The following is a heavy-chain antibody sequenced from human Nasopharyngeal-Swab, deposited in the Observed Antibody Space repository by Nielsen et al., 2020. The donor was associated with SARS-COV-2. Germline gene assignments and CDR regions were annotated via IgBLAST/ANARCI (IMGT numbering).Heavy chain of an antibody. CDR3: ARGVDV. CDR2: IYYSGST. J-gene: IGHJ6*02. V-gene: IGHV4-61*01. CDR1: GGSVSSGSDY. Sequence: SETLSLTCTVSGGSVSSGSDYWSWIRQPPGKGLEWIGYIYYSGSTNYNPSLKSRVTISVDTSKNQFSLKLSSVTAADTAVYYCARGVDVWGQGTTVTVSS.